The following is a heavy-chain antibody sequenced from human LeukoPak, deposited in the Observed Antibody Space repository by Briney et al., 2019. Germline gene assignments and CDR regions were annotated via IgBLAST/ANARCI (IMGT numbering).Heavy chain of an antibody. CDR3: ARRDDSSGYHKIFDY. CDR2: IYYGENT. D-gene: IGHD3-22*01. V-gene: IGHV4-39*01. J-gene: IGHJ4*02. Sequence: KSSETLSLTCTVSGDSISSGPYYWGWIRQPPGKGLEWIGNIYYGENTYYNLSLKSRVTISIDTSNNQFYLKLSSLTAADTAVYYCARRDDSSGYHKIFDYWGQGTLVTVSS. CDR1: GDSISSGPYY.